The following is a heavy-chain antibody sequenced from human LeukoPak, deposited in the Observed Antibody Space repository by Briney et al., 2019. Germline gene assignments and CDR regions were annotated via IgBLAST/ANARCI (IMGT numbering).Heavy chain of an antibody. CDR1: GGSISSGNYY. CDR3: ARESDLSNYDRTDY. CDR2: IYTSGST. Sequence: SQXXSLTCTVSGGSISSGNYYWSWIRQPAGTGLEWIGRIYTSGSTSYNPTLKSRVTISADTSKNQLSLKLTSVTAADTAVYYCARESDLSNYDRTDYWGQGTLVTVSS. D-gene: IGHD4/OR15-4a*01. V-gene: IGHV4-61*02. J-gene: IGHJ4*02.